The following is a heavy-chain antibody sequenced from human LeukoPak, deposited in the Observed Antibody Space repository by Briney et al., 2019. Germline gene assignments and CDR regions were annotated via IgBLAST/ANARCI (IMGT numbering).Heavy chain of an antibody. Sequence: ASVKVSCKASGYTFTGYYMHWVRQAPGQGLEWMGRINPNSGGTNYAQKFQGRVTMTRDTSISTAYMELSRLRSDDTAVYYCASAGWFGESDYSDYWGQGTLVTVSS. J-gene: IGHJ4*02. CDR1: GYTFTGYY. V-gene: IGHV1-2*06. CDR2: INPNSGGT. CDR3: ASAGWFGESDYSDY. D-gene: IGHD3-10*01.